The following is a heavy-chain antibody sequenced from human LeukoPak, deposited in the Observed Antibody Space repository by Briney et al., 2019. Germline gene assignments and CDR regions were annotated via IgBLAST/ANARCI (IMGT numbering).Heavy chain of an antibody. CDR2: IKRDGSQK. J-gene: IGHJ6*02. CDR3: ARGGGLDV. Sequence: GGSLRLSCAAPGFSLSSNWVGWVRQAPGKGLEWVAHIKRDGSQKYYLDSVKGRFTISRDNAKNSLYLQMSDLRAEDTAVYFWARGGGLDVWGQGATVTVSS. D-gene: IGHD3-16*01. CDR1: GFSLSSNW. V-gene: IGHV3-7*03.